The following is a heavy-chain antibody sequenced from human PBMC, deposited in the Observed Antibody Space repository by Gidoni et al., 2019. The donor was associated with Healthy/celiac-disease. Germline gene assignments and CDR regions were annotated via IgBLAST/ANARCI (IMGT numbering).Heavy chain of an antibody. Sequence: QVQLVQSGAEVKKPGSSVKVSCKASGGTFSSYAIRWVRQAPGQGLEWMGGIIPIFGTANYAQKFQGRVTITADESTSTAYMELSSLRSEDTAVYYCAREPVNCSGGSCYREGWFDPWGQGTLVTVSS. CDR2: IIPIFGTA. CDR3: AREPVNCSGGSCYREGWFDP. D-gene: IGHD2-15*01. V-gene: IGHV1-69*01. CDR1: GGTFSSYA. J-gene: IGHJ5*02.